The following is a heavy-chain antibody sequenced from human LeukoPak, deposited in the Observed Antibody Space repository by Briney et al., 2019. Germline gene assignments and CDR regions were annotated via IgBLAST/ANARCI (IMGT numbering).Heavy chain of an antibody. D-gene: IGHD2-15*01. CDR1: GGSISSSSYY. CDR3: AREHAASDYFDY. CDR2: IYHSGST. Sequence: SETLSLTCTVSGGSISSSSYYWGWIRQPPGKGLEWIGSIYHSGSTYYNPSLKSRVTISVDTSKNQFSLKLSSVTAADTAVYYCAREHAASDYFDYWGQGTLVTLSS. V-gene: IGHV4-39*07. J-gene: IGHJ4*02.